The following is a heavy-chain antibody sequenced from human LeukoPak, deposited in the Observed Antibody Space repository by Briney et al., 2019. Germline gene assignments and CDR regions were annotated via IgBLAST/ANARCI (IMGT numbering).Heavy chain of an antibody. Sequence: ASVKVSCKASGYTFTGYYMHWVRQAPGQGLEWMGWINPNSGGTNYAQKFQGRVTMTRDTSISTAYMELGRLRSDDTAVYYCARDPGYCSSTSCYTEVGHASHYYGMDVWGQGTTVTVSS. D-gene: IGHD2-2*02. CDR2: INPNSGGT. V-gene: IGHV1-2*02. J-gene: IGHJ6*02. CDR1: GYTFTGYY. CDR3: ARDPGYCSSTSCYTEVGHASHYYGMDV.